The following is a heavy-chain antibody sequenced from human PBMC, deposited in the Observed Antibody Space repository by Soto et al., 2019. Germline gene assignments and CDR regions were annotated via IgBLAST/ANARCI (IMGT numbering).Heavy chain of an antibody. CDR3: ARDGPIAVAGFFYYGMDV. Sequence: PGGSLRLSCAASGFTFSSYAMHWVRQAPGKGLEWVAVISYDGSNKYYADSVKGRFTISRDNSKNTLYLQMNSLRAEDTAVYYCARDGPIAVAGFFYYGMDVWGQGTTVTVSS. CDR1: GFTFSSYA. J-gene: IGHJ6*02. CDR2: ISYDGSNK. D-gene: IGHD6-19*01. V-gene: IGHV3-30-3*01.